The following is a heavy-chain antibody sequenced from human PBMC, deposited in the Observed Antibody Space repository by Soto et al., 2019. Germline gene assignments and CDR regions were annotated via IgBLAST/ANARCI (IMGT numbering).Heavy chain of an antibody. CDR3: ARGTTAASGCFDH. D-gene: IGHD6-25*01. V-gene: IGHV4-34*01. CDR2: INHTGST. Sequence: SETLSLTRAVDGGSFSGYYWSWNSQPPGKGLEWLGEINHTGSTNYHPTLKSRVTISVETSKKQFSLKLSSVTSADTAVYYCARGTTAASGCFDHWGQGTLVTVSS. CDR1: GGSFSGYY. J-gene: IGHJ5*02.